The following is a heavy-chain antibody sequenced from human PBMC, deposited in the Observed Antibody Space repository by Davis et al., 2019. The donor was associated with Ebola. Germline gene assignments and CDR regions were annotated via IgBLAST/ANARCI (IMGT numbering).Heavy chain of an antibody. V-gene: IGHV4-59*01. CDR3: ARGNYGDYIVLYYYNMDV. D-gene: IGHD4-17*01. Sequence: SETLSLTCIVSGGSISSSYWSWIRQPPGKGLEWIGYIYYSESSNYNPSLKSRVTISVDTSKNQFFLKLSSVTAADTAVYYCARGNYGDYIVLYYYNMDVWGQGTTVTVSS. CDR2: IYYSESS. CDR1: GGSISSSY. J-gene: IGHJ6*02.